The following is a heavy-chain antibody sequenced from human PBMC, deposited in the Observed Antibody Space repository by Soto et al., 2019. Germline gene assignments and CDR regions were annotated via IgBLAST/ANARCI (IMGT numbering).Heavy chain of an antibody. CDR2: INSDGSST. D-gene: IGHD2-2*01. CDR1: GFTFSSYW. V-gene: IGHV3-74*01. J-gene: IGHJ6*03. CDR3: ARGCSSTSCYARYYYYYMDV. Sequence: GGSLRLSCAASGFTFSSYWMHWVRQAPGKGLVWVSRINSDGSSTSYADSVKGRFTISRDNAKNTLYLQMNSLRAEDTAVYYCARGCSSTSCYARYYYYYMDVWGKGTTVTVSS.